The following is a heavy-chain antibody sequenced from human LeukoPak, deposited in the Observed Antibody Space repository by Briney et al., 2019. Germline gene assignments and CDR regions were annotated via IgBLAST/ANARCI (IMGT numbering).Heavy chain of an antibody. CDR1: GFIFSSYS. D-gene: IGHD2-15*01. J-gene: IGHJ4*02. CDR3: ASLLGSYCSGGSCYV. CDR2: ITSSSSYI. V-gene: IGHV3-21*01. Sequence: GGSLRLSCAASGFIFSSYSMNWVRQAPGKGLEWVSSITSSSSYIYYADSMKGRFTISRDNAKKSLYLQMNSLRADDTAVYYCASLLGSYCSGGSCYVWGQGTLVTVSS.